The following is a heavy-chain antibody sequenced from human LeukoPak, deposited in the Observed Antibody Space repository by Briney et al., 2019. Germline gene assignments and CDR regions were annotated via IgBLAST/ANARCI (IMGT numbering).Heavy chain of an antibody. Sequence: SETLSLTCTVSGGSISTYYWSWIRRPPGKGLEWIGYIYYTGSTSYNPSLKSRVTMSLGASKNQFSLELNSVSPADTAVYYCARGGNYWPQWWFDPWGRGTLVSVSS. CDR3: ARGGNYWPQWWFDP. CDR2: IYYTGST. V-gene: IGHV4-59*01. D-gene: IGHD1-26*01. J-gene: IGHJ5*02. CDR1: GGSISTYY.